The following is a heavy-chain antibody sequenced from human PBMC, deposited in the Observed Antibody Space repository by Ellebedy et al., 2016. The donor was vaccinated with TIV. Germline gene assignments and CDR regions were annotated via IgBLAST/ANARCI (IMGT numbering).Heavy chain of an antibody. CDR1: GFTFSSYW. V-gene: IGHV3-74*01. D-gene: IGHD5-24*01. Sequence: PGGSLRLSCAASGFTFSSYWMHWVRQAPGKGLVWVSRINSDGSSTSYADSVKGRFTISRDNAKNTLYLQMNSLSAEDTAVYYCARDHQLQRWLQLAIYYYYYGMDVWGQGTTVTVSS. J-gene: IGHJ6*02. CDR3: ARDHQLQRWLQLAIYYYYYGMDV. CDR2: INSDGSST.